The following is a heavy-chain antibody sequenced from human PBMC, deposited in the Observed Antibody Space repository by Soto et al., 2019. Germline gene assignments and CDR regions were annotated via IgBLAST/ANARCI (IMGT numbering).Heavy chain of an antibody. CDR3: ARHSSGGRVLDYGMDV. CDR2: IYPGDSDT. J-gene: IGHJ6*02. Sequence: GASLKISFKGSGYSFTSHWIGWVRQMPGKGLEWMGIIYPGDSDTRYSPSFQGQVTISADKSISTAYLQWSSLRASDTAMYYCARHSSGGRVLDYGMDVWGQGTTVTVSS. V-gene: IGHV5-51*01. CDR1: GYSFTSHW. D-gene: IGHD6-25*01.